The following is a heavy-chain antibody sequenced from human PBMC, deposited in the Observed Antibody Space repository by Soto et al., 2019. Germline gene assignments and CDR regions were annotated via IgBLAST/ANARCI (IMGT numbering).Heavy chain of an antibody. CDR2: IFDYGST. J-gene: IGHJ4*02. Sequence: SPSLTYTATALSMGGEYMSWVPEAPRKGLEWVSVIFDYGSTYYADSVRGRFTSSRDNSKNTVFLQMNSLRAEDTAVYYCARGPQSGNTAMVRSYFDNWGQGTLVTVSS. CDR3: ARGPQSGNTAMVRSYFDN. V-gene: IGHV3-53*01. CDR1: ALSMGGEY. D-gene: IGHD5-18*01.